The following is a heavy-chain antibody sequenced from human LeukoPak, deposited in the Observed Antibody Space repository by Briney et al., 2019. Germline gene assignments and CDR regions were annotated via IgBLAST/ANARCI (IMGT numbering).Heavy chain of an antibody. J-gene: IGHJ4*02. CDR3: ARHLLYTGDISTGYYSSPNFDY. D-gene: IGHD3-9*01. V-gene: IGHV4-39*01. CDR2: IYYSGST. Sequence: GSLRLSCAASGFTFSSYEMNWIRQPPGKGLEWIGSIYYSGSTYYNPSLKSRVTISVDTSKNQFSLKLSSVTAADTAVYYCARHLLYTGDISTGYYSSPNFDYWGQGTLVTVSS. CDR1: GFTFSSYE.